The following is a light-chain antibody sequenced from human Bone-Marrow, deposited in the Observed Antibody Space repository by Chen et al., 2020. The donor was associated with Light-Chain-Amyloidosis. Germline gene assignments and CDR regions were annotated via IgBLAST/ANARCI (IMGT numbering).Light chain of an antibody. V-gene: IGKV3-15*01. J-gene: IGKJ3*01. CDR3: QQYENWSPRFT. CDR2: GVS. Sequence: ERVVTQSPATLSVSPGERATLSCRTSHDVRTNLAWYQQKPGQAPKLLMFGVSIRATETPARFTGRGSGTEYTLTISSRQSEDVAVYYCQQYENWSPRFTFGPGTRVDI. CDR1: HDVRTN.